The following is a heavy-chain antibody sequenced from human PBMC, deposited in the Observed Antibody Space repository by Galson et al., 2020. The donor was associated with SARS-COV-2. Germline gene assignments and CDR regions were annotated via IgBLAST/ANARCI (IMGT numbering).Heavy chain of an antibody. CDR3: ASGPIGGYKNNWFDP. Sequence: ASETLSLTCTVSGGSISRGGYYWSWIRQHPGKGLEWIGYIYYSGSTYYNPSLKSRVTISVDTSKNQFSLKLSSVTAADTAVYYCASGPIGGYKNNWFDPWGQGTLVTVSS. CDR1: GGSISRGGYY. V-gene: IGHV4-31*03. CDR2: IYYSGST. D-gene: IGHD5-12*01. J-gene: IGHJ5*02.